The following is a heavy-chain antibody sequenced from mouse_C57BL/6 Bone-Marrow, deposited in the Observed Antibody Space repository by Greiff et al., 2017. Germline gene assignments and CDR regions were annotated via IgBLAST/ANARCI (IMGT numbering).Heavy chain of an antibody. CDR1: GYTFTSYW. CDR3: ARLLNFDY. D-gene: IGHD2-1*01. CDR2: IYPGRGST. J-gene: IGHJ2*01. Sequence: VQLQQPGAELVKPGASVKMSCKASGYTFTSYWITWVQQRPGHGLEWIGDIYPGRGSTNYHEKFKSKAPLTVETSSSTAYMQLSSLTSEDSAIYYCARLLNFDYWGQGTTLTVSS. V-gene: IGHV1-55*01.